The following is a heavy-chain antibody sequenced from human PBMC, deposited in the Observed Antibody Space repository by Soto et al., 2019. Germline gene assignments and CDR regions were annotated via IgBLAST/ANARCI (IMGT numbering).Heavy chain of an antibody. D-gene: IGHD3-3*02. CDR3: ARGTSIAVREAS. CDR1: GFTFSNYG. V-gene: IGHV1-18*01. Sequence: QVQLVQSGAEVKKPGASVKVSCKGSGFTFSNYGFNWVRQAPGQGLEWVGWVSAYNGYTKSAQNFQDRLIMTTATPANAPYMGLRGLRPDDTARYYCARGTSIAVREASGGQGTLVSVSS. J-gene: IGHJ4*02. CDR2: VSAYNGYT.